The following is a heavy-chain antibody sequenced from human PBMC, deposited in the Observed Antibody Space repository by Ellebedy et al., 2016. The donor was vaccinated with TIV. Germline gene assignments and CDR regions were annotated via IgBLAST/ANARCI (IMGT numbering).Heavy chain of an antibody. Sequence: MPSETLSLTCTVSGGSISSYYWSWIRQPPGKGLEWIGYIYYSGSTNYNPSLKSRVTISVDTSKNQFSLKLSSVTAADTAVYYCARGGYSYGSTGKPFDYWGQGTLVTVSS. D-gene: IGHD5-18*01. CDR1: GGSISSYY. CDR3: ARGGYSYGSTGKPFDY. CDR2: IYYSGST. J-gene: IGHJ4*02. V-gene: IGHV4-59*01.